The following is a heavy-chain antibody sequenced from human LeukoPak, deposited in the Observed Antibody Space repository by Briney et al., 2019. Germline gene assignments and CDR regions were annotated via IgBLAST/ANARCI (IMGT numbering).Heavy chain of an antibody. CDR2: IDPRGAVT. J-gene: IGHJ6*03. CDR1: GYTFTSYY. Sequence: GASVKVSCKASGYTFTSYYMHWVRQAPGLGLEWMGIIDPRGAVTDYTQYAQKFQGRVTMTRDMSTSTVYMELTSLRSEDTAVYYCARHPMAGLENMDVWGEGTTVTVSS. V-gene: IGHV1-46*01. CDR3: ARHPMAGLENMDV. D-gene: IGHD3-10*01.